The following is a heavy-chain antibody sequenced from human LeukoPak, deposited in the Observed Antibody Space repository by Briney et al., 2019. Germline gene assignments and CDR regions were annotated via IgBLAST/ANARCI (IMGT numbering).Heavy chain of an antibody. D-gene: IGHD5-18*01. Sequence: ASVKVSCKASGYTFTGYYMHWVRQAPGQGLEWMGWINPNSGGTNYAQKFQGRVTMTRDTSISTAYMELSRLRSDDTAVYYCARVPSPKAMGFFFDYWGQGTLVTGSS. J-gene: IGHJ4*02. CDR2: INPNSGGT. CDR1: GYTFTGYY. CDR3: ARVPSPKAMGFFFDY. V-gene: IGHV1-2*02.